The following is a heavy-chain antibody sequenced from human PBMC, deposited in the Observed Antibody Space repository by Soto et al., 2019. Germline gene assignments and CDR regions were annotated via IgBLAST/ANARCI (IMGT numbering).Heavy chain of an antibody. Sequence: GGSLRLSCAASGFTFSSYGMHWVRQAPGKGLEWVAVISYDGSNKYYADSVKGRFTISRDNSKNTLYLQMNSLRAEDTAVYYCAKDQGLEVVTLGYFDYWGQGTLVTVSS. D-gene: IGHD6-19*01. J-gene: IGHJ4*02. CDR3: AKDQGLEVVTLGYFDY. CDR2: ISYDGSNK. V-gene: IGHV3-30*18. CDR1: GFTFSSYG.